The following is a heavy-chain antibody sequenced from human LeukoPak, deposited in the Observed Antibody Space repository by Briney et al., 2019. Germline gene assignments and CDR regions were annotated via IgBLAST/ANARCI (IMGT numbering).Heavy chain of an antibody. J-gene: IGHJ5*02. CDR1: GFTFSSYS. D-gene: IGHD3-16*01. V-gene: IGHV3-48*04. CDR3: AKDTYGFMSA. Sequence: GGSLRLSCAASGFTFSSYSMNWVRQAPGKGLEWVSYISSSSSTIYYADSVKGRFTISRDNAKNSLYLQMSSLTTEDSAIYYCAKDTYGFMSAWGQGTLVTVSS. CDR2: ISSSSSTI.